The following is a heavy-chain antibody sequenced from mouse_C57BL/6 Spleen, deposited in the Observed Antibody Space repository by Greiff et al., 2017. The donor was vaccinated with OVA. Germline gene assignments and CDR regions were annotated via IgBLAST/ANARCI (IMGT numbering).Heavy chain of an antibody. D-gene: IGHD1-1*01. CDR1: GFTFSDYG. Sequence: EVKVVESGGGLVKPGGSLKLSCAASGFTFSDYGMHWVRQAPEKGLEWVAYISSGSSTTYYADNVKGRFTISRDNAENTLFLAMTRLRSEDTAMYYCARKNCGSSPYWYFDVWGTGTTVTVSS. J-gene: IGHJ1*03. V-gene: IGHV5-17*01. CDR2: ISSGSSTT. CDR3: ARKNCGSSPYWYFDV.